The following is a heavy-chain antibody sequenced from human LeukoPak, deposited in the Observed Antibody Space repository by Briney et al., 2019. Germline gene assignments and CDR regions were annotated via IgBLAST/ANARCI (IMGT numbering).Heavy chain of an antibody. CDR2: INPSGGST. CDR1: GYTFTSYN. CDR3: ARDLRRTMVRGVISLDFPY. V-gene: IGHV1-46*01. Sequence: ASVKVSCKASGYTFTSYNMHWVRQAPGQGLEWMGIINPSGGSTNYAQKFQGRVTMTTDTSTSTAYMELRSLRSDDTAVYYCARDLRRTMVRGVISLDFPYWGQGTLVTVSS. D-gene: IGHD3-10*01. J-gene: IGHJ4*02.